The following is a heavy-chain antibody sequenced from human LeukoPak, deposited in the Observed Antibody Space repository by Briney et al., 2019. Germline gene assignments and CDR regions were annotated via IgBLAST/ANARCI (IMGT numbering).Heavy chain of an antibody. CDR3: ARDRSSITIFGVVTQYFDY. J-gene: IGHJ4*02. CDR1: GGTFSSYA. D-gene: IGHD3-3*01. V-gene: IGHV1-69*01. CDR2: IIPIFGTA. Sequence: ASVKVSCKASGGTFSSYAISWVRQAPGQGLEWMGGIIPIFGTANYAQKFQGRVTITADESTSTAYMELSSLRSEDTAVYYCARDRSSITIFGVVTQYFDYWGQGTLVTVSS.